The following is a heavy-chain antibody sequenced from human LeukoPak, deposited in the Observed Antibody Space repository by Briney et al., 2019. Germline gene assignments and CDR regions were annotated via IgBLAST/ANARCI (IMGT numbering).Heavy chain of an antibody. CDR1: GFTFSNYA. Sequence: PGGSLRLSCVASGFTFSNYAMSSVRQAPGKGLEWVSAISGSGGSTYYADSVKGRFTISRDNPKNTLYLQMNSLRAEDTAVYYCAKPIQLWFPFDFWGQGTLATVSS. CDR3: AKPIQLWFPFDF. CDR2: ISGSGGST. D-gene: IGHD5-18*01. J-gene: IGHJ4*02. V-gene: IGHV3-23*01.